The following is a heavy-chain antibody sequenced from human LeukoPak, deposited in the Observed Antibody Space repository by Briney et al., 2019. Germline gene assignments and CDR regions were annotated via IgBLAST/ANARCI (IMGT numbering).Heavy chain of an antibody. CDR2: INHSGST. CDR1: GGSFSGYY. CDR3: ARGDLVVVVAATSFDY. J-gene: IGHJ4*02. V-gene: IGHV4-34*01. Sequence: SETLSLTCAVYGGSFSGYYWSWIRQPPGKGLEWIGEINHSGSTNYNPSLKSRATISVDTSKNQFSLKLSSVTAADTAVYYCARGDLVVVVAATSFDYWGQGTLVTVSS. D-gene: IGHD2-15*01.